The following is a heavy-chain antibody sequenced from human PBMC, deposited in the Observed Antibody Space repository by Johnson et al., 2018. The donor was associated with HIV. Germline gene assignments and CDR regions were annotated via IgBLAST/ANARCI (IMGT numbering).Heavy chain of an antibody. J-gene: IGHJ3*02. CDR3: AKDGPVLRYFDWSDAFDI. CDR1: GFTFSSYA. CDR2: ISYDGSNK. V-gene: IGHV3-30-3*01. Sequence: QMLLVESGGGVVQPGRSLRLSCAASGFTFSSYAMHWVRQAPGKGLEWVAVISYDGSNKYYADSVKGRFTISRDNSKNTLSLQMNSLRAEDTAVYYCAKDGPVLRYFDWSDAFDIWGQGTMVTVSS. D-gene: IGHD3-9*01.